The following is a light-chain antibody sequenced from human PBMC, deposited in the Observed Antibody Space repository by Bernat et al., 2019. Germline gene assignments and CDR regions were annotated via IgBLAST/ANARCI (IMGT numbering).Light chain of an antibody. CDR3: QPYDKWKWT. CDR1: QSVGSN. CDR2: DAS. J-gene: IGKJ1*01. Sequence: RGTLSCRASQSVGSNLAWYQQKPGQAPKLLIYDASSSATGIPDSFSGSGSGTEFTLTISSLEPEDVGGYYCQPYDKWKWTFGQGTSVEIK. V-gene: IGKV3D-15*01.